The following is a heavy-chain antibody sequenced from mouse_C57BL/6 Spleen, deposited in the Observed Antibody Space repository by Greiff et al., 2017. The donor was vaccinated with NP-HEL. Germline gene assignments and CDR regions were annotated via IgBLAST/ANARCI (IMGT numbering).Heavy chain of an antibody. CDR3: TPGGYSNYDAWFAY. D-gene: IGHD2-5*01. CDR1: GFNIKDDY. J-gene: IGHJ3*01. CDR2: IDPENGDT. V-gene: IGHV14-4*01. Sequence: DVKLQESGAELVRPGASVKLSCTASGFNIKDDYMHWVKQRPEQGLEWIGWIDPENGDTEYASKFQGKATITADTSSNTAYLQLSSLTSEDTAVYYCTPGGYSNYDAWFAYWGQGTLVTVSA.